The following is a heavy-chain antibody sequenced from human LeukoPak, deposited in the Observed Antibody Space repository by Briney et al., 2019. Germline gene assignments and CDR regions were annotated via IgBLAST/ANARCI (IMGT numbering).Heavy chain of an antibody. Sequence: GGSLRLSCAASGFTFSDYYMSWIRQAPGKGLEWVSYISSSGSTIYYADSVKGRFTISRDNAKNSLYLQMNSLRAEDTAVYYCARDITSARPRDFDHWGQGTLVTVSS. D-gene: IGHD6-13*01. CDR3: ARDITSARPRDFDH. J-gene: IGHJ4*02. CDR1: GFTFSDYY. V-gene: IGHV3-11*04. CDR2: ISSSGSTI.